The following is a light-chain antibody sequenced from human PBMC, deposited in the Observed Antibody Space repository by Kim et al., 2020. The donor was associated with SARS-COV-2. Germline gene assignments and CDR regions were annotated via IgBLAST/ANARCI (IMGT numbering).Light chain of an antibody. CDR3: QHRSIWPLT. CDR2: DAS. Sequence: EVVLTQSPATLSLSPGERATLSCRASQNINSYLAWYQHKPGQAPRLLIYDASNRATGIPARFGGSGSGTDFTLTISSLEPEDFAVYFCQHRSIWPLTFGPGTKVDIK. J-gene: IGKJ3*01. CDR1: QNINSY. V-gene: IGKV3-11*01.